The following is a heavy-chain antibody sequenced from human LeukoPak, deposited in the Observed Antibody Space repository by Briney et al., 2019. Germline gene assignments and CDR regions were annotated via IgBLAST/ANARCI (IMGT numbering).Heavy chain of an antibody. D-gene: IGHD3-22*01. CDR2: ISGSGGST. V-gene: IGHV3-23*01. J-gene: IGHJ4*02. Sequence: GGSLRLSCAASGFTFSSYAMNWVRQAPGKGLKWVSAISGSGGSTNYAQKLQGRVTMTTDTSTSTAYMELRSLRSDDTAVYYCAREQYYYDNSGYYDFWGQGTQVTVSS. CDR1: GFTFSSYA. CDR3: AREQYYYDNSGYYDF.